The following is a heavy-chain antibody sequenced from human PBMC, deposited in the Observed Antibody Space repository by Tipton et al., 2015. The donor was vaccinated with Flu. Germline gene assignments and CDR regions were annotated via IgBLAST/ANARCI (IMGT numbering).Heavy chain of an antibody. V-gene: IGHV4-61*02. D-gene: IGHD3-22*01. CDR2: IYISGST. Sequence: LRLSCTVSGGSISGNTYYWNWIRQPAGKGLEWIGRIYISGSTNYNPSLKSRVTISLDRTKKQFSLNLSSVTAADTAVYYCAREDDAYDNSGKGAFDIWAQGTMVTVSS. J-gene: IGHJ3*02. CDR3: AREDDAYDNSGKGAFDI. CDR1: GGSISGNTYY.